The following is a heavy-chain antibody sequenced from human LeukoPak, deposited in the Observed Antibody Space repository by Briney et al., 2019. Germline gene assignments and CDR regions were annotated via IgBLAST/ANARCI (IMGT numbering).Heavy chain of an antibody. D-gene: IGHD3-3*01. CDR2: ISAYNGNT. Sequence: ASVKVSCKASGYTFTSYGISWVRQAPGQGLEWMGWISAYNGNTNYAQKLQGRVTMTTDTSTSTAYMELRSLRSEDTAVYYCARRGVHDFWSGYFDYWGQGTLVTVSS. CDR3: ARRGVHDFWSGYFDY. V-gene: IGHV1-18*01. J-gene: IGHJ4*02. CDR1: GYTFTSYG.